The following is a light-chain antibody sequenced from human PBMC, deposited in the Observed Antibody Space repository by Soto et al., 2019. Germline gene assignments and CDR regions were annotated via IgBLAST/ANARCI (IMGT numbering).Light chain of an antibody. CDR3: QKYNRAPLT. CDR1: QGISNY. CDR2: AAS. V-gene: IGKV1-27*01. Sequence: DIQMTQSPSSLSASIGDRVTITCRASQGISNYLAWYQQKPGKVPELLIYAASTLQSGVPSRFSGSRSGTDITLTISSLQTEDVATYYCQKYNRAPLTFGPGTKVDIQ. J-gene: IGKJ3*01.